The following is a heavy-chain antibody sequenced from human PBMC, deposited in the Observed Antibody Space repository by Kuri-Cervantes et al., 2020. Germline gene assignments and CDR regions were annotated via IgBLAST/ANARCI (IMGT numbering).Heavy chain of an antibody. CDR2: IYYSGST. J-gene: IGHJ5*02. D-gene: IGHD6-13*01. Sequence: ESLKISCTVSGGSVSSGSYYWGWICQPPGKGLEWIGSIYYSGSTYYNPSLKSRVTISVDTSKNQFSPKLSSVTAADTAVYYCARLSAAAGTLGWFDPWGQGTLVTVSS. CDR1: GGSVSSGSYY. V-gene: IGHV4-39*01. CDR3: ARLSAAAGTLGWFDP.